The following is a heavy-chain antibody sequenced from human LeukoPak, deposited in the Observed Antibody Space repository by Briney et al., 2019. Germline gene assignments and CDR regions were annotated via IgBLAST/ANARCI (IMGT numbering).Heavy chain of an antibody. CDR3: ARDSWDLPNWFDP. V-gene: IGHV4-34*01. CDR1: GGSFSGYY. J-gene: IGHJ5*02. D-gene: IGHD1-26*01. CDR2: INHSGST. Sequence: SETLSLTCAVYGGSFSGYYWSWIRQPPGKGLEWIGEINHSGSTNYNPSLKSRVTMSVDTSKNHVSLKLTSVTTADTAVYYCARDSWDLPNWFDPWGQGTLVAVSS.